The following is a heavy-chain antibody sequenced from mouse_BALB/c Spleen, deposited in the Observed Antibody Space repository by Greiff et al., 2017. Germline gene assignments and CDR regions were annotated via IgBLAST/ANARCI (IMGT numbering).Heavy chain of an antibody. V-gene: IGHV3-2*02. J-gene: IGHJ3*01. Sequence: EVQLVESGPGLVKPSQSLSLTCTVTGYSITSDYAWNWIRQFPGNKLEWMGYISYSGSTSYNPSLKSRISITRDTSKNQFFLQLNSVTTEDTATYYCARGDGYEAWFAYWGQGTLVTVSA. CDR2: ISYSGST. CDR1: GYSITSDYA. D-gene: IGHD2-2*01. CDR3: ARGDGYEAWFAY.